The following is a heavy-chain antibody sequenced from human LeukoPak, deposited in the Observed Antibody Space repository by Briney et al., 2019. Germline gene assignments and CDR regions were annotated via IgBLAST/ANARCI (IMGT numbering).Heavy chain of an antibody. V-gene: IGHV3-74*01. CDR3: ARNSNGMSN. Sequence: GGSLRLSCVASGFTFTNYGMMWVRQAPGKRLVWVSYITSDGRSTTYADSVKGRFTSSRENAKNTLYLKMSCMRAEEATMYYCARNSNGMSNWGEGTLLIVSS. D-gene: IGHD2-8*01. CDR1: GFTFTNYG. J-gene: IGHJ4*02. CDR2: ITSDGRST.